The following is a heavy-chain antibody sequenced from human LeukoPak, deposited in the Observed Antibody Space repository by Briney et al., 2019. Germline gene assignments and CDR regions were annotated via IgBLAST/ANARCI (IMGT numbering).Heavy chain of an antibody. CDR3: ARAVSSWYFDY. V-gene: IGHV4-38-2*02. CDR2: IYQSGRT. Sequence: PSETLSLTCTVSGYSISSGYYWGWVRQPPGKRLEWIGSIYQSGRTYYSPSLKSPVTISVDTSTNLFSLKLSSVTAADTAVYYCARAVSSWYFDYWGQGTLVTVSS. CDR1: GYSISSGYY. D-gene: IGHD6-13*01. J-gene: IGHJ4*02.